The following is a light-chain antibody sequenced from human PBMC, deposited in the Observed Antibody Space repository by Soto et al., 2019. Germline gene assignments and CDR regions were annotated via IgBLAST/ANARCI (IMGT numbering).Light chain of an antibody. CDR3: SSYTSSSTHYV. V-gene: IGLV2-14*01. Sequence: QSALTQPASVSGSPGQSITISCTGTSSDVGGYNYVSWYQQHPGKAPKLMIYDVSNRPSGVSNRFSGSKSGNTASLTISGLQAEDEADYYCSSYTSSSTHYVFGTGTKVNVL. CDR1: SSDVGGYNY. J-gene: IGLJ1*01. CDR2: DVS.